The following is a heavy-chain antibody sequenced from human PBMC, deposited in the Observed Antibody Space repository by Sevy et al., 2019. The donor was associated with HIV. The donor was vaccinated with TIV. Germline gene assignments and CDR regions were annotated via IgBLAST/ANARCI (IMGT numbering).Heavy chain of an antibody. CDR3: ARDLEFYDYGDYGPAFMPDY. CDR2: IWFDGSNK. CDR1: GFTFSTYG. D-gene: IGHD4-17*01. J-gene: IGHJ4*02. V-gene: IGHV3-33*01. Sequence: GGSLRLSCAASGFTFSTYGMPWVRQAPGKGLEWVALIWFDGSNKYYADSVKGRFTSSRDIAKNTLKLQINSLRAEDTAVYYCARDLEFYDYGDYGPAFMPDYWGQGTLVTVSS.